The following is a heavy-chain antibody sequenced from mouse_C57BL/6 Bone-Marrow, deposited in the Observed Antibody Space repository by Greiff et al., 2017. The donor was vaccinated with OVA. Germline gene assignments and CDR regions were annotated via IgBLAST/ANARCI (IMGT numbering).Heavy chain of an antibody. CDR1: GYTFTSYW. D-gene: IGHD2-3*01. CDR2: IDPSDSYT. V-gene: IGHV1-69*01. CDR3: ARSNGYYRFAY. J-gene: IGHJ3*01. Sequence: LQQPGAELVMPGASVKLSCKASGYTFTSYWMHWVKQRPGQGLEWIGEIDPSDSYTNYNQKVKGKSTLTVDKSSSTAYMQLSSLTSEDSAVYYCARSNGYYRFAYWGQGTLVTVSA.